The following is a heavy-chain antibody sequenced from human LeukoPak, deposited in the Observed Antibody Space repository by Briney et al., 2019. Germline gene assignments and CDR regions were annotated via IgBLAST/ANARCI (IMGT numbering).Heavy chain of an antibody. D-gene: IGHD2-15*01. Sequence: GGSLRLSCAASGFTFSNYDMHWVRQATGKGLEWVSAIGTAGDTYYPGSVKGRFTVSRENAKNSLYLQMNSLRAGDTAVYYCARAGGCSGGSCYSSYFDLWGRGTLVTVSS. V-gene: IGHV3-13*04. CDR1: GFTFSNYD. J-gene: IGHJ2*01. CDR2: IGTAGDT. CDR3: ARAGGCSGGSCYSSYFDL.